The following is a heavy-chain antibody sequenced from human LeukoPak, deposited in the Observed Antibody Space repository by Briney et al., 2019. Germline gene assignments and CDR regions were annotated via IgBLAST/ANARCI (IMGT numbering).Heavy chain of an antibody. J-gene: IGHJ3*02. CDR3: AREGYGDSAAFDI. Sequence: GGSLRLSCAASGFTVSSNYMSWVRQAPGKGLGWVSVIYSGGSTYYADSVKGRFTISRHNSKNTLYLQMNSLRAEDTAVYYCAREGYGDSAAFDIWGQGTMVTVSS. CDR2: IYSGGST. CDR1: GFTVSSNY. D-gene: IGHD4-17*01. V-gene: IGHV3-53*04.